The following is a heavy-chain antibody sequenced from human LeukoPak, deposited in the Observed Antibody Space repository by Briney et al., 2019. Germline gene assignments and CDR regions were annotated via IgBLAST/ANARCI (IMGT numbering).Heavy chain of an antibody. D-gene: IGHD3-10*01. J-gene: IGHJ4*02. CDR3: ARLYYYGSGSFSREDDY. CDR1: GFTFSSYS. CDR2: ISSSSSYI. V-gene: IGHV3-21*01. Sequence: PGASLRLSCAASGFTFSSYSMNWVRQAAGKGLEWVSSISSSSSYIYYADSVKGRFTISRDNTKNSLYLQMNSLRAEDTAVYYCARLYYYGSGSFSREDDYWGQGTLVTVSS.